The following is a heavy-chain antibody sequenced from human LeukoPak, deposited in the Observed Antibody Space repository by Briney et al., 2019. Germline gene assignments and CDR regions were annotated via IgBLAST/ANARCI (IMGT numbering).Heavy chain of an antibody. CDR2: ISYSGST. J-gene: IGHJ4*02. CDR1: GDSITSGGYY. CDR3: ARDRRGGNFFDY. Sequence: PSETLSLTCIVSGDSITSGGYYWSWIRQHPGKGLEWIGFISYSGSTFYNPSLKSRVTMSVDTSKNQFSLKLSSVTAADTAVYYCARDRRGGNFFDYWGQGTLVSVSS. V-gene: IGHV4-31*03. D-gene: IGHD4-23*01.